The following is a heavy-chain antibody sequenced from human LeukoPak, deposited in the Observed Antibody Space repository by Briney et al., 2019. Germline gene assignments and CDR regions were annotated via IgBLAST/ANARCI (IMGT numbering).Heavy chain of an antibody. CDR2: INHSGST. V-gene: IGHV4-34*01. J-gene: IGHJ3*02. CDR1: GGSFSGYY. CDR3: AKSNGYGLIDI. D-gene: IGHD3-10*01. Sequence: SETLSLTCAVYGGSFSGYYWSWIRQPPGKGLEWIGEINHSGSTNYNPSLKSRVTISIDTSRNQFSLKLNSVTAADTAVYYCAKSNGYGLIDIWGQGTMVTVSS.